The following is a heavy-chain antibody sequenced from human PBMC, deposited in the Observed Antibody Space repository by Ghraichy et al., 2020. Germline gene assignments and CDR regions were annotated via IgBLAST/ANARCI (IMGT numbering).Heavy chain of an antibody. V-gene: IGHV3-74*01. CDR3: ARGRGSGTTFSAYYYYGLDA. Sequence: GGSLRLSCEASGFSFSSYWLHWVRQAPGKGLVWVSRISSDGSGTNYADSVKDRFTISRDNAKNTLFLQMNSLRAEDTAIYHCARGRGSGTTFSAYYYYGLDAWGQGTTVTVFS. D-gene: IGHD2/OR15-2a*01. CDR2: ISSDGSGT. J-gene: IGHJ6*02. CDR1: GFSFSSYW.